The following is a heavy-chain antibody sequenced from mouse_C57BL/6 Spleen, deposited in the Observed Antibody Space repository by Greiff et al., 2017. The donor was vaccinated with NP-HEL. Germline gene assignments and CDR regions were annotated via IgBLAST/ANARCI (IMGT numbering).Heavy chain of an antibody. J-gene: IGHJ3*01. CDR1: GFTFSSYA. CDR3: TREGKIYYDYDEGSAY. V-gene: IGHV5-9-1*02. D-gene: IGHD2-4*01. Sequence: EVKVVESGEGLVKPGGSLKLSCAASGFTFSSYAMSWVRQTPEKRLEWVAYISSGGDYIYYADTVKGRFTISRDNARNTLYLQMSSLKSEDTAMYYCTREGKIYYDYDEGSAYWGQGTLVTVSA. CDR2: ISSGGDYI.